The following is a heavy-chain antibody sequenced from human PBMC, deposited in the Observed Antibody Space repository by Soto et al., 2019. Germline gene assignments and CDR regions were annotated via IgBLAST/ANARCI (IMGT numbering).Heavy chain of an antibody. Sequence: GSLRLSCAASGFTFSSYAMHWVRQAPGKGLEWVAVISYDGSNKYYADSVKGRFTISRDNSKNTLHLQMNSLRAEDTAVYYCARDQYYYDSSGTFDYWGQGTLVTVSS. V-gene: IGHV3-30-3*01. J-gene: IGHJ4*02. CDR2: ISYDGSNK. CDR3: ARDQYYYDSSGTFDY. D-gene: IGHD3-22*01. CDR1: GFTFSSYA.